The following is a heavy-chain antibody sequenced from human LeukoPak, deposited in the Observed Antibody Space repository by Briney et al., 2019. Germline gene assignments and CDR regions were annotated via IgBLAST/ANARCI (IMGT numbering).Heavy chain of an antibody. Sequence: GGSLRLSCAASGFTFSSYAMSWVRQAPGKGLEWVSAISGSGGSTYYADSVKGRFTISRDNSKNTLYLQMNSLRAEDTAVYYCATWSYGSGSYYNVAFDIWGQGTMVTVSS. CDR1: GFTFSSYA. J-gene: IGHJ3*02. V-gene: IGHV3-23*01. D-gene: IGHD3-10*01. CDR3: ATWSYGSGSYYNVAFDI. CDR2: ISGSGGST.